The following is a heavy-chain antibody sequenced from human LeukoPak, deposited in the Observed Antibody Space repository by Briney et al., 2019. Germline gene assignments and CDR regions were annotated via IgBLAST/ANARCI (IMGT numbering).Heavy chain of an antibody. CDR1: GFTFSSYS. CDR3: AREVAYCGGDCPTDAFDI. CDR2: ISSSSSYI. V-gene: IGHV3-21*01. J-gene: IGHJ3*02. Sequence: GGSLRLSCAASGFTFSSYSMNWVRQAPGKGLEWVSSISSSSSYIYYADSVKGRFTISRDNAKNSLYLQMNSLRAEDTAVCYCAREVAYCGGDCPTDAFDIWGQGTMVTVSS. D-gene: IGHD2-21*02.